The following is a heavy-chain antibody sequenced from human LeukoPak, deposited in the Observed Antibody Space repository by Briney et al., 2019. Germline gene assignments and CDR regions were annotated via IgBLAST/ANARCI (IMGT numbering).Heavy chain of an antibody. Sequence: GGSLRLSCAASGFTFSSYTMDWVRQAPGKGLEWVSSISSSSTYIYYADSVKGRFTISRDNAKNSLYLQMNSLRAEDTAVYYCARASSGSEFYWGQGTLVTVSS. CDR3: ARASSGSEFY. D-gene: IGHD6-19*01. CDR2: ISSSSTYI. V-gene: IGHV3-21*01. CDR1: GFTFSSYT. J-gene: IGHJ4*02.